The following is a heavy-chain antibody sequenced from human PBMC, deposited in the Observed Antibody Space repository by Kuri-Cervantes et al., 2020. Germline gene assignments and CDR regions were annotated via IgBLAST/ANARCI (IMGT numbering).Heavy chain of an antibody. J-gene: IGHJ5*02. CDR3: AREGYCSGGSCSFGWFDP. D-gene: IGHD2-15*01. Sequence: LRLSCTVSGGSISSGSYYWSWIRQPAGKGLEWIGRIYTSGSTNYNPSLKSRVTISVDTSKNQFSLKLSSVTAADTAVYYCAREGYCSGGSCSFGWFDPWGQGTLVTVSS. V-gene: IGHV4-61*02. CDR1: GGSISSGSYY. CDR2: IYTSGST.